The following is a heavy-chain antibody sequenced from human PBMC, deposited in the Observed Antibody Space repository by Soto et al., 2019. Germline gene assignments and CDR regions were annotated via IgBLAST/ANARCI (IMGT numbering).Heavy chain of an antibody. CDR2: IKSQGDGGTR. CDR3: TTDLQAYCDGTTCYAGNYYYDDMDV. Sequence: PGGSLRLSCAASGFSFRNAWMSWVRQAPGKGLEWVGHIKSQGDGGTRDYAAPVKGRFTISRDDSKNTLFLQMNSLKNEDTAVYFCTTDLQAYCDGTTCYAGNYYYDDMDVRGQGTTVTVSS. V-gene: IGHV3-15*01. J-gene: IGHJ6*02. CDR1: GFSFRNAW. D-gene: IGHD2-2*01.